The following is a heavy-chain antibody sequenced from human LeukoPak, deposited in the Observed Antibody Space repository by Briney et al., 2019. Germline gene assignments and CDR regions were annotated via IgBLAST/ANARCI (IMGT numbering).Heavy chain of an antibody. J-gene: IGHJ4*02. CDR2: INHSGST. CDR3: ASPWGYGSGI. Sequence: SETLSLTCAVYGGSFSGYYWSWIRQPPGMGLEWIGEINHSGSTNYNPSLKSRVTISVDTSKKQFSLKLSSVTAADTAMYYCASPWGYGSGIWGQGTLVTVSS. V-gene: IGHV4-34*01. CDR1: GGSFSGYY. D-gene: IGHD3-10*01.